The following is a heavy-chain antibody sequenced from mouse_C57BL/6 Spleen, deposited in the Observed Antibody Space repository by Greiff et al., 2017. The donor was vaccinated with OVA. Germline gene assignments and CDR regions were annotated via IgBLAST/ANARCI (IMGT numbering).Heavy chain of an antibody. CDR1: GYTFTSYG. CDR3: ASAYYSSYDYAMDY. V-gene: IGHV1-81*01. Sequence: VQLQQSGAELARPGASVKLSCKASGYTFTSYGISWVKQRTGQGLEWIGEIYPRSGNTYYNEKFKGKATLTADKSSSTAYMELRSLTSEDSAVYFCASAYYSSYDYAMDYWGQGTSVTVSS. D-gene: IGHD2-5*01. CDR2: IYPRSGNT. J-gene: IGHJ4*01.